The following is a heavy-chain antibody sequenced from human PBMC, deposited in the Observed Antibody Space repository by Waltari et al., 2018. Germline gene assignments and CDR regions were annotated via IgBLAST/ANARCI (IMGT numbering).Heavy chain of an antibody. J-gene: IGHJ2*01. CDR2: IIPILGIA. Sequence: QVQLVQSGAEVKKPGSSVKFSCKASGGSVGSYASSGVRQAPGQGLEWMGGIIPILGIANYAQKFQGRVTITADESTSTAYMELSSLRSEDTAVYYCASRVVVVAATPDWYFDLWGRGTLVTVSS. D-gene: IGHD2-15*01. CDR1: GGSVGSYA. V-gene: IGHV1-69*04. CDR3: ASRVVVVAATPDWYFDL.